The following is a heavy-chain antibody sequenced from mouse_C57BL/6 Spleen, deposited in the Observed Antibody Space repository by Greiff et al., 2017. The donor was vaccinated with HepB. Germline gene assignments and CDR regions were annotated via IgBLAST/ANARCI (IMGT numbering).Heavy chain of an antibody. D-gene: IGHD1-3*01. Sequence: EVQVVESGPGLVKPSQSLSLTCSVTGYSITSGYYWNWIRQFPGNKLEWMGYISYDGSNNYNPSLKNRISITRDTSKNQFFLKLNSVTTEDTATYYCARELIGGFFAYWGQGTLVTVSA. CDR2: ISYDGSN. CDR3: ARELIGGFFAY. V-gene: IGHV3-6*01. J-gene: IGHJ3*01. CDR1: GYSITSGYY.